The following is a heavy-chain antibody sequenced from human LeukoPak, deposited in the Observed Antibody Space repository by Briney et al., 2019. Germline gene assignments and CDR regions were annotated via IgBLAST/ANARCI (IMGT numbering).Heavy chain of an antibody. CDR2: IYTSGST. CDR3: ARDSQEYSSPSLFDY. Sequence: PSETLSLTCTVSGGSISSGSYYWSWIRQPAGKGLEWIGRIYTSGSTNYNPSLKSRVTISVDTSKNQFSLKLSSVTAADTAVYYCARDSQEYSSPSLFDYWGQGTLVTVS. J-gene: IGHJ4*02. D-gene: IGHD6-6*01. CDR1: GGSISSGSYY. V-gene: IGHV4-61*02.